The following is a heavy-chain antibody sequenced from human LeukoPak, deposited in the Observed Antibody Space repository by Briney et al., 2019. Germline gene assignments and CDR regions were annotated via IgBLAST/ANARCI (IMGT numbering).Heavy chain of an antibody. D-gene: IGHD1-26*01. CDR2: IYSGGST. CDR3: ARVRTYSGSYYAFDY. CDR1: GFTVSSNY. V-gene: IGHV3-53*01. J-gene: IGHJ4*02. Sequence: GGSLRLSCAASGFTVSSNYMSWVRQAPGKGLEWVSVIYSGGSTYYADSVKGRFTISRDNSKNTLYLQMNSLRAEDTAVYYCARVRTYSGSYYAFDYWGQGTLVTVSS.